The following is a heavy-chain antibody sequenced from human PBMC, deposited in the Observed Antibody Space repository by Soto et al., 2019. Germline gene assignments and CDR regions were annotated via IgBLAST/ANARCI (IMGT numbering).Heavy chain of an antibody. CDR2: ISGSGNNA. D-gene: IGHD3-10*01. V-gene: IGHV3-23*01. CDR3: ANLDGSGSYSLSPILG. Sequence: GGSLRLSCAASGFTFSSYAMSWVRQAPGKGLEWVSAISGSGNNAYYADSVTGRFTISRDNSKNTVYLQMTTLRAEDTAVYYCANLDGSGSYSLSPILGWGQGTLVTVSS. CDR1: GFTFSSYA. J-gene: IGHJ4*02.